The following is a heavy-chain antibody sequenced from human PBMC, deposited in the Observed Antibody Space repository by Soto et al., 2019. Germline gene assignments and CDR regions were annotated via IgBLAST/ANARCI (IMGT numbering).Heavy chain of an antibody. CDR3: ARPPYFDY. CDR1: GFTFSSYS. CDR2: IYSGGST. Sequence: LRLSCAASGFTFSSYSMNWVRQAPGKGLEWVSVIYSGGSTYYADSVKGRFTISRDNSKNTLYLQMNSLRAEDTAVYYCARPPYFDYWGQGTLVTVSS. J-gene: IGHJ4*02. V-gene: IGHV3-66*04.